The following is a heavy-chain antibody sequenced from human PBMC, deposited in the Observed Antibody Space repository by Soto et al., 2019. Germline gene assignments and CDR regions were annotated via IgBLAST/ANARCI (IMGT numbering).Heavy chain of an antibody. CDR3: ARQDGSALYYFDY. D-gene: IGHD6-19*01. J-gene: IGHJ4*02. CDR2: IYPGDSDT. CDR1: GYTFTSYW. Sequence: PGESLKISCKGSGYTFTSYWIAWVRQMPGKGLEWMGIIYPGDSDTRYSPSFQGQVSISADKSISTAYLQWSRLKASDTAMYYCARQDGSALYYFDYWGQGTLVTVSS. V-gene: IGHV5-51*01.